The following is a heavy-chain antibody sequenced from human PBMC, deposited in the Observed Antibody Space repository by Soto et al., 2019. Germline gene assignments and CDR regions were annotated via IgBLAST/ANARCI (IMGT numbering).Heavy chain of an antibody. D-gene: IGHD3-10*01. V-gene: IGHV5-51*01. J-gene: IGHJ4*02. Sequence: GESLKISCKGSGYSFTSYWIGWVRQMPGKGLEWMGIIYPGDSDTRYSPSFQGQVTISAAKSISTAYLQWSSLKASDTAMYYCARGLLWFGELLGYFDYWGQGTLVTVSS. CDR1: GYSFTSYW. CDR2: IYPGDSDT. CDR3: ARGLLWFGELLGYFDY.